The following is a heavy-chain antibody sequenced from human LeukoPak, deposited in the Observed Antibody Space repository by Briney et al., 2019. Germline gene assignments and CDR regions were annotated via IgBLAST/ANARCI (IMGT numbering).Heavy chain of an antibody. Sequence: GGSLRLSCAASASTFSNDAIHWVRQAPGKGLEWVAVISYDGSNKYYADSVKGRFTISRDNSKNTLYLQMNSLRAEDTAVYYCARDIIRSGGSCYWDWGQGTLVTVSS. J-gene: IGHJ4*02. CDR3: ARDIIRSGGSCYWD. V-gene: IGHV3-30-3*01. CDR1: ASTFSNDA. CDR2: ISYDGSNK. D-gene: IGHD2-15*01.